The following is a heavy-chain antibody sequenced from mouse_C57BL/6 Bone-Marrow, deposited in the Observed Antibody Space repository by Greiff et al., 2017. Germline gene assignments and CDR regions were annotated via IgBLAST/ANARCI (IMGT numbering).Heavy chain of an antibody. CDR1: GYTFTDYE. J-gene: IGHJ3*01. V-gene: IGHV1-15*01. CDR3: TRPRYYGSSSWFAY. CDR2: IDPETGGT. D-gene: IGHD1-1*01. Sequence: VKLVESGAELVRPGASVTLSCKASGYTFTDYEMHWVKQTPVHGLEWIGAIDPETGGTAYNQKFKGKAILTADKSSSTAYMELRSLTSEDSAVYYCTRPRYYGSSSWFAYWGQGTLVTVSA.